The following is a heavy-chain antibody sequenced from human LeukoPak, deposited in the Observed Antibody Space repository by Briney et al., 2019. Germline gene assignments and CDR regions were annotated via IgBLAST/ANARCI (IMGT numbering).Heavy chain of an antibody. Sequence: PSETLSLTCTVSGGSISSGSYYWSWIRQPAGKGLEWIGRIYTSGNTNYNPSLKSRVTISVDTSKNQFSLKLSSVTAADTAVYYCARGVWSSGWSAYYFDYWGQGTLVTVSS. CDR2: IYTSGNT. CDR1: GGSISSGSYY. CDR3: ARGVWSSGWSAYYFDY. V-gene: IGHV4-61*02. J-gene: IGHJ4*02. D-gene: IGHD6-19*01.